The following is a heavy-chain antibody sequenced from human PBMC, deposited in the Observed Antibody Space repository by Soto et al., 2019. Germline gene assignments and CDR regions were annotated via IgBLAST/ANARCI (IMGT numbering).Heavy chain of an antibody. D-gene: IGHD3-10*01. CDR2: INHSGTI. V-gene: IGHV4-34*02. Sequence: QVQLQQWGPGLLKPSETLSLTCSVNGGSFSYYYWSWIRQSPGKGLEWIGEINHSGTINCNPSLKSRVTISIDTSENQFSLTLRSVTAADTAIYYCARSFRGVSLDWGQGPLVTVSS. CDR3: ARSFRGVSLD. J-gene: IGHJ4*02. CDR1: GGSFSYYY.